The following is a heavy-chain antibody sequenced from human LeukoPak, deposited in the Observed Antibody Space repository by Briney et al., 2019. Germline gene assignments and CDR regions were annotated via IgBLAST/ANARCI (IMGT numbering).Heavy chain of an antibody. CDR1: GFTFSNYA. CDR2: ISYDGSNK. CDR3: ANEPPTVVRGVLVY. V-gene: IGHV3-30-3*02. J-gene: IGHJ4*02. Sequence: PGRSLRLSCAASGFTFSNYAMHWVRQAPGKGLEWVAVISYDGSNKYYADSVKGRFTISRDNSKNTLYLQMNSLRAEDTAVYYCANEPPTVVRGVLVYWGQGTLVTVSS. D-gene: IGHD3-10*01.